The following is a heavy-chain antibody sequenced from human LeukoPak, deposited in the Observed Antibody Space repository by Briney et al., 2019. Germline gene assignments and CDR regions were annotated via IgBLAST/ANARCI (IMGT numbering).Heavy chain of an antibody. J-gene: IGHJ4*02. D-gene: IGHD3-10*01. CDR2: IYYSGTT. Sequence: SETLSLTCTVSGGSISSYYWSWIRQPPGKGLEWIGYIYYSGTTNYNPSLKSRVTISVDTSKNQFSLKLSSVTAADTAVYYCARAIPRRYYGSGSEPPTLDYWGQGTLVTVSS. CDR1: GGSISSYY. V-gene: IGHV4-59*12. CDR3: ARAIPRRYYGSGSEPPTLDY.